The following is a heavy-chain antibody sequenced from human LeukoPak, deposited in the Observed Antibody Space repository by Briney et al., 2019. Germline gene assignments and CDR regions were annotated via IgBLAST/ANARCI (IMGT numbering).Heavy chain of an antibody. D-gene: IGHD2-21*02. Sequence: ASVKLSCNASGYTFTSYYMHWVRQAPAQGLEWMGIINPSGGSTSYAQEFQGRVTMTRDTSTSTVYMELSSLRSEDTAVYYCARDRGSKRVAYCGGDCYIGYFDLWGRGTLVTVSS. V-gene: IGHV1-46*01. CDR3: ARDRGSKRVAYCGGDCYIGYFDL. CDR2: INPSGGST. J-gene: IGHJ2*01. CDR1: GYTFTSYY.